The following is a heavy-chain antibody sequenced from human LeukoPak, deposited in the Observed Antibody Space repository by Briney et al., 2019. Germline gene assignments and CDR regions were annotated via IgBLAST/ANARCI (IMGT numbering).Heavy chain of an antibody. CDR1: RFTFRSYW. Sequence: GGSLRLSCAASRFTFRSYWMHWVRQAPGKGLVWVSRINSDGSSATYADSVKGRFTISRDNAKNTLYLQMNSLRAEDTAVYYCARAPLEKVAAAGTYYFDYWGQGTLVTVSS. CDR2: INSDGSSA. D-gene: IGHD6-13*01. CDR3: ARAPLEKVAAAGTYYFDY. J-gene: IGHJ4*02. V-gene: IGHV3-74*01.